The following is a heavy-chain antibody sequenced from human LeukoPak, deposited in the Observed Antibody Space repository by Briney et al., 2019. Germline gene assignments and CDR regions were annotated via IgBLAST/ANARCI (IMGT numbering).Heavy chain of an antibody. J-gene: IGHJ6*03. Sequence: SETLSLTCAVYGGSFSGYYWRWIRQPPGKGLEWIGEINHSGSTNYNPSLKNRVTISVDTSKNQFSLKLSSVTAADTTVYYCARVSYDRGYYYYYYMDVWGKGTTVTVSS. CDR1: GGSFSGYY. D-gene: IGHD3-22*01. CDR3: ARVSYDRGYYYYYYMDV. CDR2: INHSGST. V-gene: IGHV4-34*01.